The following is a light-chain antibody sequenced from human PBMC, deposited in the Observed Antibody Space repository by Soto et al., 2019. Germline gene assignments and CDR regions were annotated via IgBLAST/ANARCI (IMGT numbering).Light chain of an antibody. CDR3: QSYANSLSGPGV. CDR1: SSNIGAGYD. CDR2: GNS. V-gene: IGLV1-40*01. Sequence: QSVLTQPPSVSGAPGQRVTISCTGSSSNIGAGYDVHWYQQLPGTAPKLIIYGNSNRPSGVPDRFSGSKSGTAASLAITGLQAEDEADYYSQSYANSLSGPGVFGGGTKVTVL. J-gene: IGLJ3*02.